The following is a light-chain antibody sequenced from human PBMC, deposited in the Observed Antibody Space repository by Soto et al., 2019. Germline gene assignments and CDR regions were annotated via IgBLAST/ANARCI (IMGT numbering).Light chain of an antibody. Sequence: QSALTQPASVSGSPGQSITISCTGTNSDIGGYNFVSWYQQHPGKAPKLIFYDVTNRPSGVSNRFSGSKSGKTASLTISGLQAEDEAVYYCSSYTRNNTVVFGGGTKPTVL. V-gene: IGLV2-14*03. CDR2: DVT. CDR3: SSYTRNNTVV. CDR1: NSDIGGYNF. J-gene: IGLJ2*01.